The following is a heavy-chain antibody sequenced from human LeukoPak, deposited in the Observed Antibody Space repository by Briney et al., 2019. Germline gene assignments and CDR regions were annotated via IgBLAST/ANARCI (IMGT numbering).Heavy chain of an antibody. Sequence: PSETLSLTCAVSGYSISSGYYSGWIRQPPGKGLEWIGSIYHSGSTYYNPSLKSRVTISVDTSKNQFSLKLSSVTAADTAVYYCARPAAYCSSTSCYHNWFDPWGQGTLVTVSS. J-gene: IGHJ5*02. V-gene: IGHV4-38-2*01. CDR1: GYSISSGYY. D-gene: IGHD2-2*01. CDR3: ARPAAYCSSTSCYHNWFDP. CDR2: IYHSGST.